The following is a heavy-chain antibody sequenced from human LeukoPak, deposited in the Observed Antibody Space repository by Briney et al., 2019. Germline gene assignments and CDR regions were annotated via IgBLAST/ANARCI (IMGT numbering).Heavy chain of an antibody. D-gene: IGHD2-15*01. CDR1: GGSISSNTYY. V-gene: IGHV4-39*01. Sequence: SETLSLTCTVSGGSISSNTYYWGWIRQPPGKGLEWIVTIYYSGSTDYNTSLKSRVTISVDTSKNQFSLKLSSVTASDTAVYYCARQPSQCSGGSCYLSSWFDPWGQGTLVSVSS. J-gene: IGHJ5*02. CDR2: IYYSGST. CDR3: ARQPSQCSGGSCYLSSWFDP.